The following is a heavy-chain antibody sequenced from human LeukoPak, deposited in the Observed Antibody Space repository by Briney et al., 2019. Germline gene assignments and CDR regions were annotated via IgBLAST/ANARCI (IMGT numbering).Heavy chain of an antibody. D-gene: IGHD3-22*01. V-gene: IGHV6-1*01. CDR3: ASLYDSSGYFDY. Sequence: SQTLSLTCATSGDSVSSNSAAWNWIRQSPSRGLEWLGRTYYRSKWYNDYAVSVKSRITINPDTSKNQFSLQLNSVTPEDTAVYYCASLYDSSGYFDYWGQGTLVTVSS. CDR1: GDSVSSNSAA. CDR2: TYYRSKWYN. J-gene: IGHJ4*02.